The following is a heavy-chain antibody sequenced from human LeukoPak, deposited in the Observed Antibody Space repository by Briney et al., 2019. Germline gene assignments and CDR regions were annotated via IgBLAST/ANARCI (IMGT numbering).Heavy chain of an antibody. V-gene: IGHV4-39*07. CDR3: ARVYVGWFAESALYYFDY. CDR1: GGSLSSGGYY. CDR2: IYYSGST. Sequence: SQTLSLTCTVSGGSLSSGGYYWGWIRQPPGKGLEWIGSIYYSGSTYYNPSLKSRVTISVDTSKNQFSLKLSSVTAADTAVYYCARVYVGWFAESALYYFDYWGQGTLVTVSS. J-gene: IGHJ4*02. D-gene: IGHD3-10*01.